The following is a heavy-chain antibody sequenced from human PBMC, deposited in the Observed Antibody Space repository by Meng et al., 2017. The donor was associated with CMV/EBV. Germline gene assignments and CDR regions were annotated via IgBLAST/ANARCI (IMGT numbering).Heavy chain of an antibody. V-gene: IGHV4-34*01. J-gene: IGHJ4*02. CDR3: ARGRGSWYFVDY. CDR2: INHSGST. Sequence: VQLPQWGAGLLKPSETLPLTCAVYGGSFSGYYWSWIRQPPGKGLEWIGEINHSGSTNYNPSLKSRVTISVDTSKNQFSLKLSSVTAADTAVYYCARGRGSWYFVDYWGQGTLVTVSS. D-gene: IGHD6-13*01. CDR1: GGSFSGYY.